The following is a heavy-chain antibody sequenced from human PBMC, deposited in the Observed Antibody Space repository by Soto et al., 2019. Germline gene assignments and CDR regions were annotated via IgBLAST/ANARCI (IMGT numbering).Heavy chain of an antibody. Sequence: ASVKVSCKASGYTFTSYGISWVRQAPGQGLEWMGWMNPNSGNTGYAQKFQGRVTMTRNTSISTAYMELSSLRSEDTAVYYCARGQSSSWYRFYYYYYGMDVWGQGTTVTVSS. D-gene: IGHD6-13*01. CDR2: MNPNSGNT. V-gene: IGHV1-8*02. CDR1: GYTFTSYG. J-gene: IGHJ6*02. CDR3: ARGQSSSWYRFYYYYYGMDV.